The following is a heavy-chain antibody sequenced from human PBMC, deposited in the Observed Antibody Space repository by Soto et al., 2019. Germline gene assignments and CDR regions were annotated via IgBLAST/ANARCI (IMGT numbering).Heavy chain of an antibody. Sequence: AASVKVSCKASGYTFSDYYMHWVRQAPGQGLEWMGWISPYSNDTKYSQRFQGRVTMTTDTSTRTVYMDLRSLTSDDTAVYYCAKDRRGLRSAYFGSQYFDSWGQGALVTVSS. CDR3: AKDRRGLRSAYFGSQYFDS. D-gene: IGHD4-17*01. CDR1: GYTFSDYY. J-gene: IGHJ4*02. CDR2: ISPYSNDT. V-gene: IGHV1-18*04.